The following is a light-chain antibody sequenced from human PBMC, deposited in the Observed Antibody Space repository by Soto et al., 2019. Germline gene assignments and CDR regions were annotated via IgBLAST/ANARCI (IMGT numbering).Light chain of an antibody. CDR2: GAS. V-gene: IGKV3-20*01. Sequence: EIVLTQSPGTLSLSPGERATLSCRASQSVSTRSLAWYQQKPGQAPRLLISGASSRAADIPDRFSGSGSGTDFTLTINRLEPEDFAVYYCQQYESSPRTFGQGTKVE. CDR1: QSVSTRS. CDR3: QQYESSPRT. J-gene: IGKJ1*01.